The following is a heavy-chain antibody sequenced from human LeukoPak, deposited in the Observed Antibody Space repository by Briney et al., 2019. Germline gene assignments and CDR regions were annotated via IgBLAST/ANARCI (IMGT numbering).Heavy chain of an antibody. CDR3: ARRFVGYDSSWGASDI. CDR1: GGSISSYY. V-gene: IGHV4-59*08. CDR2: IYYSGST. D-gene: IGHD6-13*01. Sequence: SETLSLTCTVSGGSISSYYWSWIRQPPGKGLEWIGYIYYSGSTNYNPSLKSRVTISVDKSKNQFSLKLSSVTAADTAVYYCARRFVGYDSSWGASDIWGLGAMVTVSS. J-gene: IGHJ3*02.